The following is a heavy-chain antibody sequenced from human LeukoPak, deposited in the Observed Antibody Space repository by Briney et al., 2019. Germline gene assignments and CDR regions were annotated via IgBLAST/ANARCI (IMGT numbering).Heavy chain of an antibody. CDR2: ISSSSSYI. CDR1: GFTFSSHS. CDR3: AREYYDSSGYYDY. V-gene: IGHV3-21*01. Sequence: GGSLRLSCAASGFTFSSHSMNWVRQAPGEGRWRVSSISSSSSYIYYADSVKGRFTISRDNAKTSLYLQMNSLRAEDTAVYYCAREYYDSSGYYDYWGQGTLVTVSS. J-gene: IGHJ4*02. D-gene: IGHD3-22*01.